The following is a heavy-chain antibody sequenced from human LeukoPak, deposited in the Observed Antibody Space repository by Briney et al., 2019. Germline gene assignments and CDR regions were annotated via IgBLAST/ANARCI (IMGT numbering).Heavy chain of an antibody. CDR3: ASRVAAAGFVVKNWFDP. J-gene: IGHJ5*02. V-gene: IGHV4-39*01. CDR2: IYYGGST. Sequence: PSETLSLTCTVSGGSISSSNYYWGWIRQPPGKGLEWIGSIYYGGSTYYSPSLKSRVTISVDTSKNQFSLKLSSVTAADTAVYYCASRVAAAGFVVKNWFDPWGQGTLVTVSS. D-gene: IGHD6-13*01. CDR1: GGSISSSNYY.